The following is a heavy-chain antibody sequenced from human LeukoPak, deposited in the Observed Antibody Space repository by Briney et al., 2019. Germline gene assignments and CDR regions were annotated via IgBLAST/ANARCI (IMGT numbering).Heavy chain of an antibody. D-gene: IGHD1-1*01. J-gene: IGHJ3*02. V-gene: IGHV5-51*01. CDR1: GYSFTSYW. CDR2: IYPGDSDT. Sequence: GESLKISCKGSGYSFTSYWIGWVRQMPGKGLEWMGIIYPGDSDTRYSPSFQGQVTISADKSISTAYLQWSSLKASDTAMYYCARSWSWNGGIRAFDIWGQGTMVTVSS. CDR3: ARSWSWNGGIRAFDI.